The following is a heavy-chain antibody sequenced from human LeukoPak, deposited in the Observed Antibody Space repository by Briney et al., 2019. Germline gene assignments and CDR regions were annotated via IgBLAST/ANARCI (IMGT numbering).Heavy chain of an antibody. J-gene: IGHJ6*03. CDR3: ARYLGYYYYYMDV. CDR1: GGSFSGYY. V-gene: IGHV4-34*01. D-gene: IGHD3-16*01. CDR2: INHSGST. Sequence: PSETLSLTCAVYGGSFSGYYWGWIRQPPGKGLEWIGEINHSGSTNYNPSLKSRVTMSIDTSNNQFSLKLSSVTAADTAVYYCARYLGYYYYYMDVWGKGTTVTVSS.